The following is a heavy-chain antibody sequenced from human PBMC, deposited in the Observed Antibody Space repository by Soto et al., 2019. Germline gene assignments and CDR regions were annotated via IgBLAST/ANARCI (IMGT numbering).Heavy chain of an antibody. CDR1: GGSIISSSYY. Sequence: SETLSLTCTVSGGSIISSSYYWVWIRQPPGKGLEWIGSIYYSGSTYYNPSLKSRVTISVDTSKNQFSLKLSSVTAADTAVYYCQSGVLSFDYWGQGTLVTVSS. CDR2: IYYSGST. J-gene: IGHJ4*02. V-gene: IGHV4-39*01. CDR3: QSGVLSFDY.